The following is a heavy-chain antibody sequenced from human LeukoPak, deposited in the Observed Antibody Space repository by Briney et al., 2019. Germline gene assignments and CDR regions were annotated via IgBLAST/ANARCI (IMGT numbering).Heavy chain of an antibody. CDR2: IYYSGST. V-gene: IGHV4-59*01. D-gene: IGHD3-22*01. CDR1: GGSISSYY. J-gene: IGHJ4*02. Sequence: PSETLSLTCTVSGGSISSYYWSWIRQPPGKGLEWIGYIYYSGSTNYNPSLKSRVTISVDTSKNQFSLKLSSVTAADTAVCYCARSYYYDSSGYQDRWGQGTLVTVSS. CDR3: ARSYYYDSSGYQDR.